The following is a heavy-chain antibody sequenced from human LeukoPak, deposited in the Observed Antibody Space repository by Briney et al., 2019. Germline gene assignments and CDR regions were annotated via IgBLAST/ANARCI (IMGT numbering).Heavy chain of an antibody. V-gene: IGHV3-30*04. CDR2: ISYDGSNK. D-gene: IGHD6-13*01. J-gene: IGHJ4*02. Sequence: GGSLRLSCAASGFTFSSYAMHWVRQAPGKGLEWVAVISYDGSNKYYADSVKGRFTISRDNSKNTLYLQMNSLRAEDTAVYYCARVRIAAAGGSFDYWGQGILVTVSS. CDR3: ARVRIAAAGGSFDY. CDR1: GFTFSSYA.